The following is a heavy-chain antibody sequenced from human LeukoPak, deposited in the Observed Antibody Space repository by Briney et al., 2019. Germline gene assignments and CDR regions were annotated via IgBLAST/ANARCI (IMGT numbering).Heavy chain of an antibody. V-gene: IGHV4-38-2*02. CDR3: ARDEWATVTSLDDY. Sequence: SETLSLTCAVSGSSISSGYFWGWIRQPPGKGLEWIGNIYHNGITYYNPSLASRVTISVDTSKNQFSLKVRSVTAADTAVYYCARDEWATVTSLDDYWGQGTLVTASS. CDR1: GSSISSGYF. J-gene: IGHJ4*02. CDR2: IYHNGIT. D-gene: IGHD4-17*01.